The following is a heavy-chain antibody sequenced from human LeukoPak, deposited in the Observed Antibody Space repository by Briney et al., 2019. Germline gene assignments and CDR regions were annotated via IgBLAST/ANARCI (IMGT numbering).Heavy chain of an antibody. Sequence: SETLSLTCTVSGGSISSYYWSWIRQPPGKGLEWIGYIYYSGSTNYNPSLKSRVTISVDTSKNQFSLKLSSVTAADTAVYYCARFNSGSYFNWFDPWGQGTLVTVSS. CDR2: IYYSGST. J-gene: IGHJ5*02. V-gene: IGHV4-59*01. D-gene: IGHD1-26*01. CDR3: ARFNSGSYFNWFDP. CDR1: GGSISSYY.